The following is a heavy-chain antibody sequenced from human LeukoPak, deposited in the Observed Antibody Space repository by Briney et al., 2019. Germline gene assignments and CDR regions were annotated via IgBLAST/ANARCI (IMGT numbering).Heavy chain of an antibody. CDR3: AKDHLLVVPAAMLQVRYYYYYMDV. Sequence: GGSLRLSCAASGFIFSSCGMHWVRQAPGKGLEWVAFIRHDGNDENNKYYADSVRGRFTISRDNSKNTLYLQMNSLRAEDTAVYYCAKDHLLVVPAAMLQVRYYYYYMDVWGKGTTVTISS. CDR1: GFIFSSCG. D-gene: IGHD2-2*01. CDR2: IRHDGNDENNK. J-gene: IGHJ6*03. V-gene: IGHV3-30*02.